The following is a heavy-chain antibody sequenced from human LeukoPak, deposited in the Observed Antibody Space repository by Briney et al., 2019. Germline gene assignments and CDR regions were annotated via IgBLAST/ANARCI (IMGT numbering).Heavy chain of an antibody. Sequence: PSETLSLTCTVSGGSISSYYWSWIRQPPGKGLEWIGYIYYSGSTNYNPSLKSRVTISVDTSKNQFSLKLSSVTAADTAVYYCARWAVAGFFDYWGQGTLVTVSS. J-gene: IGHJ4*02. CDR2: IYYSGST. CDR1: GGSISSYY. D-gene: IGHD6-19*01. V-gene: IGHV4-59*08. CDR3: ARWAVAGFFDY.